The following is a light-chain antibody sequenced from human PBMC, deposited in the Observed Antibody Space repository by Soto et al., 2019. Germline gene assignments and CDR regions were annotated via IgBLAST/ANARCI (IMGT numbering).Light chain of an antibody. CDR2: GAS. CDR3: QQYDNWPLT. J-gene: IGKJ4*01. V-gene: IGKV3-15*01. Sequence: EIPLTQSPGTLSLSPGESATLFCRASQSVSSNLAWYQQKPGQAPRFLIYGASTRATGIPARFSGSGSGTEFTLTISSLQSEDFAVYYCQQYDNWPLTFGGGTKVDIK. CDR1: QSVSSN.